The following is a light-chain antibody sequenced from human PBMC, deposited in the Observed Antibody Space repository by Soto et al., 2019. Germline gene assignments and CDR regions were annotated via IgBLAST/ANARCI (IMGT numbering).Light chain of an antibody. Sequence: IELTQSPGTLSFSPGERATLSCRASQSVSSSYLAWYQQKPGQAPRLLIYGASSRATGIPDRFSGSGSGTDFTLTISRLEPEDVAVYYCQQYGSSPRTFGQGTKVDIK. CDR2: GAS. V-gene: IGKV3-20*01. J-gene: IGKJ1*01. CDR1: QSVSSSY. CDR3: QQYGSSPRT.